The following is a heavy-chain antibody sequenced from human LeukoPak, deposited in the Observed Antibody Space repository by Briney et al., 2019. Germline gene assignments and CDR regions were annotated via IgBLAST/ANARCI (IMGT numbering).Heavy chain of an antibody. D-gene: IGHD5-12*01. J-gene: IGHJ3*02. CDR2: INWNGGST. CDR1: GFTFDDYG. V-gene: IGHV3-20*04. CDR3: ARMQVGWLRFAFDI. Sequence: GGSLRLSCAASGFTFDDYGMSWVRQAPGKGLELVSGINWNGGSTGYADSVKGRFTISRDNAKNSLYLQMNSLRAEDTAVYYCARMQVGWLRFAFDIWGQGTVVTVSS.